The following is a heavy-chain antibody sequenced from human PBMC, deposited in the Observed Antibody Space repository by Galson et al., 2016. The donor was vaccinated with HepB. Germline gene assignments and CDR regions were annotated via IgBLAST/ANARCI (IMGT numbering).Heavy chain of an antibody. CDR1: GGSFSGYY. D-gene: IGHD5-12*01. CDR3: ARGRPLRLRSYFDY. Sequence: SETLSLTCAVYGGSFSGYYWSWIRQPPGKGLEWIGEIIHSGSTNYNPSLKSRVTISVDTSKIQFSLKLSSVTAADTAVYYCARGRPLRLRSYFDYWGQGTLVTVSS. CDR2: IIHSGST. V-gene: IGHV4-34*01. J-gene: IGHJ4*02.